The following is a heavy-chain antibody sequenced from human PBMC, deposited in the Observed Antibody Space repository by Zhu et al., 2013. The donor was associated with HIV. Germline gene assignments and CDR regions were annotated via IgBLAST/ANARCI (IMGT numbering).Heavy chain of an antibody. Sequence: QVQLVQSGAEVKKPGSSVKVSCKASGGTFSSYGISWVRQAPGQGPEWMGGIIPIFGIANYAQKFQGRLTITADTSTDTVYMQMHSLRSEDTAVYYCSRGRRDSAYWGQGTLVAVSS. D-gene: IGHD3-10*01. CDR1: GGTFSSYG. V-gene: IGHV1-69*17. J-gene: IGHJ4*02. CDR2: IIPIFGIA. CDR3: SRGRRDSAY.